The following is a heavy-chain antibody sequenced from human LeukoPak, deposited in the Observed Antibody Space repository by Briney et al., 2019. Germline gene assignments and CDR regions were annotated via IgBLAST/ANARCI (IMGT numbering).Heavy chain of an antibody. J-gene: IGHJ4*02. CDR2: IYHSGST. D-gene: IGHD6-19*01. CDR3: ARAENIAVAGTDY. Sequence: PSETLSLTCTVSGYSISSGYYWGWIRQPPGKGLEWIGSIYHSGSTYYSPSLKSRVTISVDTSKNQFSLKLSSVTAADTAVYYCARAENIAVAGTDYWGQGTLVTVSS. CDR1: GYSISSGYY. V-gene: IGHV4-38-2*02.